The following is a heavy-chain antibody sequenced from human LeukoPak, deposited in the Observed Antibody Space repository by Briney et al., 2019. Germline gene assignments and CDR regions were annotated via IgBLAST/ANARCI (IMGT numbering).Heavy chain of an antibody. CDR1: GFTFSSYW. V-gene: IGHV3-74*01. CDR2: INFDGSTT. Sequence: GGSLRLSCAASGFTFSSYWMHWVRQAPGKGLVWVSRINFDGSTTNYADSVKGRFTISRDNAKNTLYLQMNSLRAEDTAVYYCGRGAGGSYYLDYWGQGALVTVSS. D-gene: IGHD1-26*01. J-gene: IGHJ4*02. CDR3: GRGAGGSYYLDY.